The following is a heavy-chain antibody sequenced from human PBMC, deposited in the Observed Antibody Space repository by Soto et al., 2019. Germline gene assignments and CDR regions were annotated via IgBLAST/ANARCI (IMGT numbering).Heavy chain of an antibody. V-gene: IGHV1-69*19. CDR2: ISPMFGAA. CDR3: SSDVQFHTPAFVY. J-gene: IGHJ4*02. Sequence: QVQLVQSGAEMKKPGSSVKVSCQFSGGTFNTYAMNWVRQAPGQGPEWMGDISPMFGAANYAPKFQGRVTITADESTGTSYMQLSSLTSEDTALYFCSSDVQFHTPAFVYWGQGTLVTVSS. CDR1: GGTFNTYA.